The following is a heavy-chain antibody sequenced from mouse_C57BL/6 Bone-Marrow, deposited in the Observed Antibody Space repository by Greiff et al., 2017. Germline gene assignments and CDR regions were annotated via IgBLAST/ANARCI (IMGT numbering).Heavy chain of an antibody. Sequence: QVQLKQPGAELVKPGASVKLSCKASGYTFTSYWMHWVKQRPGQGLEWIGMIHPNSGSTNYNEKFKSKATLTVDKSSSTAYMQLSSLTSEDSAVYYCATYYSNGYYAMDYWGQGTSVTVSS. CDR1: GYTFTSYW. V-gene: IGHV1-64*01. CDR3: ATYYSNGYYAMDY. J-gene: IGHJ4*01. CDR2: IHPNSGST. D-gene: IGHD2-5*01.